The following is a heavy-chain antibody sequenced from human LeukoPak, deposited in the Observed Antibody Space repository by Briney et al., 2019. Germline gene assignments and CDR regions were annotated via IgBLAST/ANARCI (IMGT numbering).Heavy chain of an antibody. D-gene: IGHD6-13*01. V-gene: IGHV3-30*02. Sequence: PGGSLRLSCAASGFTFSSYGMHWVRQAPGKGLEWVAFKRYDGSNKYYADSVKGRFTISRDNSKNTLYLQMNSLRAEDTAVYYCAKDTYSSSWYGLPIDYWGQGTLVTVSS. J-gene: IGHJ4*02. CDR2: KRYDGSNK. CDR1: GFTFSSYG. CDR3: AKDTYSSSWYGLPIDY.